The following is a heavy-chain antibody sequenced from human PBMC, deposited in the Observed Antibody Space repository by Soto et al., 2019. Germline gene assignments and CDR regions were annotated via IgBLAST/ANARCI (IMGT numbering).Heavy chain of an antibody. CDR2: IYYSGST. D-gene: IGHD3-9*01. Sequence: SETLSLTCTVSGGSISSSSYYWGWIRQPPGKGLEWIGSIYYSGSTYYNPSLKSRVTISVDTSKNQFSLKLSSVTAEDTAVYYCAKGFNFGWYSDFWGQGTLVTVSS. J-gene: IGHJ4*02. CDR1: GGSISSSSYY. CDR3: AKGFNFGWYSDF. V-gene: IGHV4-39*07.